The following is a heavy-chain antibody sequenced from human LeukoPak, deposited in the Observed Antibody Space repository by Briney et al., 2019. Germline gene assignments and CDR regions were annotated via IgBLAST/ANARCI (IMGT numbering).Heavy chain of an antibody. J-gene: IGHJ4*02. Sequence: GGSLRLSCAASGFTFSDYYMSWIRQAPGKGLEWVSYISSSSSYTNYADSVKGRFTISRDNAKNSLYLQMNSLRAEDTAVHYCARYYDILTGYYTSIGYWGQGTLVTVSS. V-gene: IGHV3-11*06. CDR1: GFTFSDYY. CDR2: ISSSSSYT. D-gene: IGHD3-9*01. CDR3: ARYYDILTGYYTSIGY.